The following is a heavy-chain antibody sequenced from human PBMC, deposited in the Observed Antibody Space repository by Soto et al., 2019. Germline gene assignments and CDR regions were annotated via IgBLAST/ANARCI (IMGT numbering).Heavy chain of an antibody. D-gene: IGHD3-10*01. CDR2: IIPILGIA. CDR1: VGTFISYT. J-gene: IGHJ3*02. CDR3: ASIMGRGVIAGVFDI. V-gene: IGHV1-69*02. Sequence: SLKVSCRASVGTFISYTISRVRRAPGQGLELMGRIIPILGIANYAQKFHGRVTFTADKSTSTAYMELSSLRSEDTAGYYCASIMGRGVIAGVFDIWAQGTMVTV.